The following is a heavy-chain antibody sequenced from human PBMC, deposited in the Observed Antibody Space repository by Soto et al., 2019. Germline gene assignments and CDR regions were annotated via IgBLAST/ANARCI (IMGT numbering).Heavy chain of an antibody. CDR1: GFTFSTYG. J-gene: IGHJ2*01. CDR2: IWYAGGNK. CDR3: AREVDTTMKGGYFDL. Sequence: QVQLVESGGGVVQPGRSLRLSCAASGFTFSTYGMHWVRQAPGKGLEWVTLIWYAGGNKYADSVKGRFTISRDNSKNTLYLQMNSLRAEDTAVYYCAREVDTTMKGGYFDLWGRGTLVTVSS. V-gene: IGHV3-33*01. D-gene: IGHD5-18*01.